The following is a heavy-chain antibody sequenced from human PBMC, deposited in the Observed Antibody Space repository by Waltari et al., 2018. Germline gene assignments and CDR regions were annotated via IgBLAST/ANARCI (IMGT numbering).Heavy chain of an antibody. J-gene: IGHJ3*02. CDR2: IYTSGRT. V-gene: IGHV4-61*09. Sequence: QVQLQESGPGLVKPSQTLSLTCTVSGGSISSGSYYWSWIRQPAGKGLEWIGEIYTSGRTNYNPSLKSRVTISVDTSKNQFSLKLSSVTAADTAVYYCARDAFDIWGQGTMVTVSS. CDR1: GGSISSGSYY. CDR3: ARDAFDI.